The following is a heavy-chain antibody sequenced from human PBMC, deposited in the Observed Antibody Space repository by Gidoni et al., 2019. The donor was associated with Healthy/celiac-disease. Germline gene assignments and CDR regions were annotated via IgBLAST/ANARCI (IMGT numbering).Heavy chain of an antibody. V-gene: IGHV5-51*01. Sequence: VQLVQSGAAVQKPVDSLKISRKGSGYSFTSYWIGWVRQMPGKGLECMGIIYPGDSDTRYSPSCQGQVTISADKSISTAYLQWSSLKASDTAMYYCARHGYGDYWGQGTLVNVSS. D-gene: IGHD6-13*01. CDR3: ARHGYGDY. CDR2: IYPGDSDT. J-gene: IGHJ4*02. CDR1: GYSFTSYW.